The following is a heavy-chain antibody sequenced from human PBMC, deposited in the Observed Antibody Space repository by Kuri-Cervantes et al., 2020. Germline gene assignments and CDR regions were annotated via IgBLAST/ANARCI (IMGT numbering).Heavy chain of an antibody. J-gene: IGHJ6*03. CDR3: ARAITPYYYDSSSYYYYYYMDV. Sequence: SETLSLTCAVYGGSFSGYYWSWIRQPPGQGLEWIGEINHSGSTNYNPSLKSRVTISVDTSKNQFSLKLSSVTAADTAVYYCARAITPYYYDSSSYYYYYYMDVWGKGTTVTVSS. CDR2: INHSGST. D-gene: IGHD3-22*01. V-gene: IGHV4-34*01. CDR1: GGSFSGYY.